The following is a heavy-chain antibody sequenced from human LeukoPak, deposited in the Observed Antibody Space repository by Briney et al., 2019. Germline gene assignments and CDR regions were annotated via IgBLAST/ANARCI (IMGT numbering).Heavy chain of an antibody. CDR2: FDPEDGET. V-gene: IGHV1-24*01. J-gene: IGHJ4*02. Sequence: ASVKVSCKVSGYTLTELSMHWVRQAPGKGLEWMGGFDPEDGETIYAQKFQGRVTMTRDMSTSTVYMELSSLRSEDTAVYYCARGQLDTFDYWGQGTLVTVSS. CDR3: ARGQLDTFDY. D-gene: IGHD1-1*01. CDR1: GYTLTELS.